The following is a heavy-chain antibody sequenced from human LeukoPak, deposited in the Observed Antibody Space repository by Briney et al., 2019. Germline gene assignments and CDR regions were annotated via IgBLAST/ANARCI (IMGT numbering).Heavy chain of an antibody. CDR2: ISTYNGNT. J-gene: IGHJ4*02. CDR3: ARDKNWDLEY. V-gene: IGHV1-18*01. D-gene: IGHD7-27*01. CDR1: GYTFTSYG. Sequence: ASAKVSCKTSGYTFTSYGISWMRQAPGQGLEWMGWISTYNGNTNYAQNLQGRVTMVTDTSASTAYMELRSLKSDDTAVYYCARDKNWDLEYWGQGTLVTVSS.